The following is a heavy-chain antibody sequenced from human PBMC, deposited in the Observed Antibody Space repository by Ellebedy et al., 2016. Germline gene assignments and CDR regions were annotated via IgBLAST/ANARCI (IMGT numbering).Heavy chain of an antibody. CDR3: AKEIGASRPFDY. D-gene: IGHD1-26*01. CDR2: INADGDHT. V-gene: IGHV3-23*01. Sequence: GGSLRLXXAASGFIFSNYGMAWVRQAPGKGLEWVSAINADGDHTWYADSVKGRFTLSRDNSKNTLFLQMNSLRADDTAVYSCAKEIGASRPFDYWGQGTLVTVSS. J-gene: IGHJ4*02. CDR1: GFIFSNYG.